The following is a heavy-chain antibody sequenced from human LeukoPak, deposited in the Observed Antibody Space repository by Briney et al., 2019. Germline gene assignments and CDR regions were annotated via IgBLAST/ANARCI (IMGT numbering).Heavy chain of an antibody. V-gene: IGHV3-74*01. J-gene: IGHJ4*02. CDR2: IASDGSST. CDR1: GFTFSSYW. Sequence: GGSLRLSCAASGFTFSSYWMSWVRQAPGKGLVWVSRIASDGSSTTYADSVKGRFSISRDNAKNTLYLQMNSLRVEDTAVYYCARGRPHGNDYWGQGTLVTVSS. CDR3: ARGRPHGNDY. D-gene: IGHD4-23*01.